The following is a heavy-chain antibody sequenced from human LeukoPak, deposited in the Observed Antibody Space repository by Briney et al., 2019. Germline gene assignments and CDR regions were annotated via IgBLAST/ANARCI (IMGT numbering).Heavy chain of an antibody. D-gene: IGHD2-2*01. CDR3: ARDWYYAIDY. V-gene: IGHV3-74*01. CDR2: INSDGSTT. Sequence: GGSLRLSCAGSGYTFSSAWMHWVRQAPGKGLVWVSRINSDGSTTRYADSVRGRFTISRDNAKNTLYLQMNSLRADDTAVYYCARDWYYAIDYWGQGTLATVSS. J-gene: IGHJ4*02. CDR1: GYTFSSAW.